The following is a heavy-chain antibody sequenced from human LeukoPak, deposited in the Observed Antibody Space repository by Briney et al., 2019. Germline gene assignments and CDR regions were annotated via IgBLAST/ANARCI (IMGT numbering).Heavy chain of an antibody. CDR1: GFIVSSYW. J-gene: IGHJ6*03. D-gene: IGHD5-18*01. CDR3: ARGDTAMDPYYYYYMDV. V-gene: IGHV3-7*01. Sequence: GGSLRLSCAASGFIVSSYWMSWVRQAPGKGLEWVANIKQDGSEKYYVDSVKGRFTISRDNAKNSLYLQMNSLRAEDTAVYYCARGDTAMDPYYYYYMDVWGKGTTVTVSS. CDR2: IKQDGSEK.